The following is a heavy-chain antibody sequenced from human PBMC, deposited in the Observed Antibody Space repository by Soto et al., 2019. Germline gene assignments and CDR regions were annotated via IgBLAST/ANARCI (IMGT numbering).Heavy chain of an antibody. J-gene: IGHJ2*01. D-gene: IGHD2-2*01. Sequence: GGSLRLSCAASGFTFSSYWMSWVRQAPGKGLEWVANIKQDGSEKYYVDSVKGRFTISRDNAKNSLYLQMNSLRAEDTAVYYCARVGRIVVVPAALWYFDLWGRGTLVTVSS. CDR1: GFTFSSYW. CDR3: ARVGRIVVVPAALWYFDL. V-gene: IGHV3-7*01. CDR2: IKQDGSEK.